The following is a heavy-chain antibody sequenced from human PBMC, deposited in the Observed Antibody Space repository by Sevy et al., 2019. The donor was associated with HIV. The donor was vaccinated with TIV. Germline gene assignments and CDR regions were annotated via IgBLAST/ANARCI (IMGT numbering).Heavy chain of an antibody. CDR2: IIPVLHKP. V-gene: IGHV1-69*10. J-gene: IGHJ6*02. CDR1: GDTYNNYA. Sequence: ASVKVSCKTSGDTYNNYAISWVRQAPGQGLEWMGEIIPVLHKPKFAQRFQGRVSITTDKSTTRIYMELSGLRSDDTAVYYCARDRSGSAMDVWGQGTTVTVSS. D-gene: IGHD3-22*01. CDR3: ARDRSGSAMDV.